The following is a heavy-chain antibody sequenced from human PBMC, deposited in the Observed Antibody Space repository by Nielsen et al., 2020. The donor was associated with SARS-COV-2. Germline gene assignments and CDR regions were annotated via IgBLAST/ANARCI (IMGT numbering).Heavy chain of an antibody. D-gene: IGHD3-3*01. J-gene: IGHJ4*02. CDR3: AKDVWSGAHQIGPDY. Sequence: GESLKISCAASGFTFRNHGMHWVRQVAAKGLEWVAIVSRDGSDTFYVDSLEGRFTISRDNSKNTVYLEMNSLRAEDTAVYHCAKDVWSGAHQIGPDYWGQGTLVTVSS. V-gene: IGHV3-30*18. CDR1: GFTFRNHG. CDR2: VSRDGSDT.